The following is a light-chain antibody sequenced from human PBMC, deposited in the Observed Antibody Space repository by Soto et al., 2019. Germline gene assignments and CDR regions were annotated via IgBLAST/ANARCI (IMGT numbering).Light chain of an antibody. Sequence: EIVLTQSPGTLSLSPGERATLSCRASQSVSSSYLAWYQQKPGQAPRLLIYGASSRSTGIPDRFSGSGSGTDFTLTISRLEPEDFAVYYCQQYGSSHMYSFDMETTLEIK. J-gene: IGKJ2*01. CDR1: QSVSSSY. CDR2: GAS. V-gene: IGKV3-20*01. CDR3: QQYGSSHMYS.